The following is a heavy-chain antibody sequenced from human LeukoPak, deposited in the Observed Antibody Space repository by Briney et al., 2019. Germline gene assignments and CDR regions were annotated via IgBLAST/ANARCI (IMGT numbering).Heavy chain of an antibody. D-gene: IGHD1-1*01. CDR1: GFTFSNYW. CDR3: ARKGELERRRSWDC. V-gene: IGHV3-7*03. CDR2: IKQDGRER. Sequence: GGSLRLSCAASGFTFSNYWMSWVRQTPGKGLEWVANIKQDGRERYYVDSVKGRFTISRDNAKNSLYLQMSSLRAGDTAVYYCARKGELERRRSWDCWGQGTLVTVSS. J-gene: IGHJ4*02.